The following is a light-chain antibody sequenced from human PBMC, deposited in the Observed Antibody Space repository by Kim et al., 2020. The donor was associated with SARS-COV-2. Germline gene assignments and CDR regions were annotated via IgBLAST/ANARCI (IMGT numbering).Light chain of an antibody. J-gene: IGLJ2*01. CDR1: KLGEKY. CDR3: QTWDSITVV. CDR2: QDT. Sequence: VSPGQTARITCSGDKLGEKYACWYQQKPGQSPVLVILQDTKRPSGIPERFSGSNSGNTATLNISGTQAMDEADYYWQTWDSITVVFGGGTQLTVL. V-gene: IGLV3-1*01.